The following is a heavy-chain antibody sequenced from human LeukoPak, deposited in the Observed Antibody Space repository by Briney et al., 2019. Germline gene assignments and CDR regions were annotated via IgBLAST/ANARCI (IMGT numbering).Heavy chain of an antibody. CDR3: ARATDEATAGY. Sequence: PSETLSRTCAVSGGSISSSSYYWGWIRQSPGKGLEWIGSIYYSGSTYYNPSLKSRVTISVATSKNQFSLKLSSVTAADTAVYYCARATDEATAGYWGQGTLVTVSS. V-gene: IGHV4-39*07. CDR2: IYYSGST. CDR1: GGSISSSSYY. J-gene: IGHJ4*02.